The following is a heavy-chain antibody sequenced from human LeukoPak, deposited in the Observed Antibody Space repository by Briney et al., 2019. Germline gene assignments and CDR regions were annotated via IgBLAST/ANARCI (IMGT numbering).Heavy chain of an antibody. D-gene: IGHD6-13*01. CDR3: VKGPRGIAAAGFDY. CDR1: GFTFSSYA. Sequence: GGSLRLSCSASGFTFSSYAMHWVRQAPGKGLEYVSAISSNGGSTCYADSVKGRFTISRDNSKNTLYLQMSSLRAEDTAVYYCVKGPRGIAAAGFDYWGQGTLVTVSS. J-gene: IGHJ4*02. V-gene: IGHV3-64D*06. CDR2: ISSNGGST.